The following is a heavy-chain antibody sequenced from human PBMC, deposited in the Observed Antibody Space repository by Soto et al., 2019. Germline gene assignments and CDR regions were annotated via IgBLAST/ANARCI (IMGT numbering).Heavy chain of an antibody. CDR1: GGTFSSYA. CDR3: ARVDSSSAGPYYYGMDV. J-gene: IGHJ6*02. Sequence: SVKVSCKASGGTFSSYAISWVRQAPGQGLEWMGGIIPIFGTANYAQKFQGRVTITADESTSTAYMELSSLRSEDTAVYYCARVDSSSAGPYYYGMDVWGQGTTVTV. CDR2: IIPIFGTA. D-gene: IGHD6-6*01. V-gene: IGHV1-69*13.